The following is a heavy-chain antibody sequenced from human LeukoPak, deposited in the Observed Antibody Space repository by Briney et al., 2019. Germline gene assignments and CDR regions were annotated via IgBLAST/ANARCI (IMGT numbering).Heavy chain of an antibody. CDR2: ISVSGNT. V-gene: IGHV3-23*01. CDR3: ARGGSYLSAFDI. J-gene: IGHJ3*02. CDR1: GFTLSSYA. D-gene: IGHD1-26*01. Sequence: GGSLRLSCVVSGFTLSSYAMSWVRQGPGKGLEWVSAISVSGNTYHADSVKGRFTISRDNSKNTLYLQMNSLRAEDTAVYYCARGGSYLSAFDIWGQGTMVTVSS.